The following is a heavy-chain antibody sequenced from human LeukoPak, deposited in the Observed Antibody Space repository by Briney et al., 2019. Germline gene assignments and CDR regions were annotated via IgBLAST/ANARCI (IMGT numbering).Heavy chain of an antibody. CDR2: ISGSGGST. Sequence: GGSLRLSCAASGFTFSSYAMSWVRQAPGKELEWVSAISGSGGSTYYADSVKGRSTISRDNSKNTLYLQMNSLRAEDTAVYYCAKAPGSGTAMVTNDYWGQGTLVTVSS. CDR3: AKAPGSGTAMVTNDY. J-gene: IGHJ4*02. V-gene: IGHV3-23*01. CDR1: GFTFSSYA. D-gene: IGHD5-18*01.